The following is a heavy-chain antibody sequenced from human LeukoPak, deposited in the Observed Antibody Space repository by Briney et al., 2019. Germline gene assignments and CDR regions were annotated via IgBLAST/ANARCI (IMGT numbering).Heavy chain of an antibody. CDR3: ARDITMVRGVMGSDYGMDV. J-gene: IGHJ6*02. CDR1: GYTFTGYY. D-gene: IGHD3-10*01. CDR2: INPNSGGT. Sequence: ASVKVSCKASGYTFTGYYMHWVRQAPGQGLEWMGWINPNSGGTNYAQKFQGRVTMTRDTSISTAYMELSRLRSDDTAVYYCARDITMVRGVMGSDYGMDVWGQGTTVTVSS. V-gene: IGHV1-2*02.